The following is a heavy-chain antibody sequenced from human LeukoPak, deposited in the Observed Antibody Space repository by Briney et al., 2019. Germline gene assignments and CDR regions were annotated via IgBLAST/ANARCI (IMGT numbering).Heavy chain of an antibody. CDR3: ANDHQFRGVIGYFGY. J-gene: IGHJ4*02. Sequence: GGSLRLSCAASGFTLSNYAMSWVRQAPGKGLEWVSAISGSGGSTYYADSVKGRFTISRDNSKNTLYLQMNSLRAEDTAVYYCANDHQFRGVIGYFGYWGQGTLVSVSS. V-gene: IGHV3-23*01. CDR2: ISGSGGST. CDR1: GFTLSNYA. D-gene: IGHD3-10*01.